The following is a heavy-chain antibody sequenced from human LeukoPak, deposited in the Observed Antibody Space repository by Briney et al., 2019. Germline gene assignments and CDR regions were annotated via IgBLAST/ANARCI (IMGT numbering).Heavy chain of an antibody. D-gene: IGHD6-19*01. CDR1: GFTFSSYA. CDR2: ISGSGGST. CDR3: AKVRWDNSGWYYLDS. J-gene: IGHJ4*02. V-gene: IGHV3-23*01. Sequence: GGSLRLSCAASGFTFSSYAMSWVRQAPGKGLEWVSAISGSGGSTYYADSVKGRFTISRDNSKNTLYLQMNSLRAEDTAVYYCAKVRWDNSGWYYLDSWGQGTLVTVSS.